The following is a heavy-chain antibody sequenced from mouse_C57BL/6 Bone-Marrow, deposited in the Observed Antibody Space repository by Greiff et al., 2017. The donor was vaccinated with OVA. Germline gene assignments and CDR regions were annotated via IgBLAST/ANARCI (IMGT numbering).Heavy chain of an antibody. CDR2: IYPRSGNT. Sequence: VQLQQSGAELARPGASVKLSCKASGYTFTSYGISWVKQRTGQGLEWIGEIYPRSGNTYYNEKFKGKATLTADKSSSTAYMERRSLTSEDSAGYFCAREGEGYAMDYWGQGTSVTVSS. J-gene: IGHJ4*01. V-gene: IGHV1-81*01. CDR1: GYTFTSYG. CDR3: AREGEGYAMDY.